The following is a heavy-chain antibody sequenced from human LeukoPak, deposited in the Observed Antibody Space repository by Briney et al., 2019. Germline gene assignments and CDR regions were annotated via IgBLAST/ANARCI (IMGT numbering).Heavy chain of an antibody. CDR2: IQDDGRSK. CDR1: GVTFSSYA. V-gene: IGHV3-30*02. D-gene: IGHD2-2*01. CDR3: AKHKHASGDSSSTDV. J-gene: IGHJ6*03. Sequence: GGSLRLSCAASGVTFSSYAMSCGRQAPGKGLECVAVIQDDGRSKGCADSGKGRFTVARDNSKNTLYLQMNSLRVEHPAIYYCAKHKHASGDSSSTDVWGKGTTVTVSS.